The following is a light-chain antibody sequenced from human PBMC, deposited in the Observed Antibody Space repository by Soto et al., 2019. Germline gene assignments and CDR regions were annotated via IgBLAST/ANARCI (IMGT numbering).Light chain of an antibody. V-gene: IGKV3-11*01. CDR2: DAS. CDR3: QQRLHWPIT. J-gene: IGKJ5*01. CDR1: QTVGRY. Sequence: EIVLTQSPATLSLSPGDRVTLSCRASQTVGRYLSWYQHSPGQGPRLLVYDASNRATGIPARFSGSGSETDFTLTISSLEPEAFAVYYCQQRLHWPITFGQGTRLEIK.